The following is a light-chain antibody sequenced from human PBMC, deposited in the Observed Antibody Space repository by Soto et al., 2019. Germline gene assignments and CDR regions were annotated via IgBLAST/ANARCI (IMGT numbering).Light chain of an antibody. CDR2: AAS. CDR1: QGINNW. CDR3: QQANSFPIT. V-gene: IGKV1D-12*01. J-gene: IGKJ5*01. Sequence: DIQMTQSPSSVSASVGDRVTITCRASQGINNWLAWYQQKPGKAPKLLIYAASNLQSGVPSRFSGSGSGTDFTLTISSLQPEDFATYFCQQANSFPITFGRGTRLAIK.